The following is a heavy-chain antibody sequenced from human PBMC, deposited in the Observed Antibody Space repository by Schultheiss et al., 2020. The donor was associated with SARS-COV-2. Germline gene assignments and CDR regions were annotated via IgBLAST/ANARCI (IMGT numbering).Heavy chain of an antibody. J-gene: IGHJ3*02. CDR1: GFTFSSYA. CDR3: AKGGGDSGSYYLGTFDI. V-gene: IGHV3-30*01. Sequence: GGSLRLSCAASGFTFSSYAMHWVRQAPGKGLEWVAVISYDGSNKYYADSVKGRFTISRDNSKNTLYLQMNSLRAEDTAVYYCAKGGGDSGSYYLGTFDIWGQGTMVTVSS. D-gene: IGHD1-26*01. CDR2: ISYDGSNK.